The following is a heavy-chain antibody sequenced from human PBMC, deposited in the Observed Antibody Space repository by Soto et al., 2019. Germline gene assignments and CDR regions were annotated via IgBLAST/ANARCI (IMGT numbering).Heavy chain of an antibody. V-gene: IGHV3-30-3*01. Sequence: QVQLVESGGGVVQPGGSLRLSCAASRFSFSDYAIHLVRQAPGKGLEWVAVISNDGNRKYYADSVKGRFTISRDNSKDTLYLQMHGLRPEDTAVFYRVRYLGGGTPPVDYWGQGALVTVSS. CDR2: ISNDGNRK. J-gene: IGHJ4*02. D-gene: IGHD7-27*01. CDR1: RFSFSDYA. CDR3: VRYLGGGTPPVDY.